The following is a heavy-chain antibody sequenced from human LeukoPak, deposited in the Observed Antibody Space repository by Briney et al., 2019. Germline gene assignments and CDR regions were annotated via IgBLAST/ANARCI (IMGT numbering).Heavy chain of an antibody. V-gene: IGHV4-39*07. CDR1: GGSISSSGYY. J-gene: IGHJ4*02. D-gene: IGHD4-17*01. CDR2: VSYTGGT. Sequence: SETLSLTCTVSGGSISSSGYYWGWIRQPPGKGLEWIGSVSYTGGTYYNPSLKSRVTISADTSKNQFSLKLSSVTAADTAVYYCARVYDDGDYSYYFDYWGQGTLVTVSS. CDR3: ARVYDDGDYSYYFDY.